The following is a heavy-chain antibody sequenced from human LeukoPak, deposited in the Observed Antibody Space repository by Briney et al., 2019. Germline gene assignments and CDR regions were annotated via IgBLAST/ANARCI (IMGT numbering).Heavy chain of an antibody. J-gene: IGHJ4*02. Sequence: ASVKVSCKASGYTFTSYGISWVRQAPGQGLEWMGWISAYNGNTNYAQKLQGRVTMTTDTSTSTAYMELRSLRSDDTAVYYCARVWGIVVVPAAPEPNYFDYWGQGTLVTVSS. D-gene: IGHD2-2*01. CDR1: GYTFTSYG. CDR3: ARVWGIVVVPAAPEPNYFDY. CDR2: ISAYNGNT. V-gene: IGHV1-18*01.